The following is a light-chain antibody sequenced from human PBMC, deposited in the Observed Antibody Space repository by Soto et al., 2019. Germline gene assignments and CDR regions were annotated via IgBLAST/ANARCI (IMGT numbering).Light chain of an antibody. Sequence: IQMTQSPSSLSAFIGDRVTIACRASQSISTYVNWYQHKPGNAPKLLIYAASILQTGVPSRFSGSGSGTLFTLTISSLQPEDFATYYCQQTYSTLPITFGQGTRLEIK. CDR1: QSISTY. CDR2: AAS. CDR3: QQTYSTLPIT. J-gene: IGKJ5*01. V-gene: IGKV1-39*01.